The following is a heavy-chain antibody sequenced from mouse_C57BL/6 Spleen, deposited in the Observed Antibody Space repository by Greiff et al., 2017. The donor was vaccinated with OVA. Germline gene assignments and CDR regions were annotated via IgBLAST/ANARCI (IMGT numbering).Heavy chain of an antibody. CDR3: ASYGNDWYFDV. J-gene: IGHJ1*03. CDR1: GYSITSGYY. CDR2: ISYDGSN. Sequence: EVQRVESGPGLVKPSQSLSLTCSVTGYSITSGYYWNWIRQFPGNKLEWMGYISYDGSNKYNPSLKNRISITRDTSKNQVFLKLNSVTTEDTATYYCASYGNDWYFDVWGTGTTVTVSS. V-gene: IGHV3-6*01. D-gene: IGHD2-1*01.